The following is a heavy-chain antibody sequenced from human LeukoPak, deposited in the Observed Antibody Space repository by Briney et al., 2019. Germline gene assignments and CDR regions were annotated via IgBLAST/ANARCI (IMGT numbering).Heavy chain of an antibody. CDR1: GFTFSSYA. V-gene: IGHV3-23*01. CDR3: ATEMYYDYVWGSYPFFDY. CDR2: ISGSGGST. J-gene: IGHJ4*02. Sequence: GSLRLSCAASGFTFSSYAMSWVRQAPGKGLEWVSAISGSGGSTYYADSVKGRFTISRDNSKNTLYLQMNSLRAEDTAVYYCATEMYYDYVWGSYPFFDYWGQGTLVTVSS. D-gene: IGHD3-16*01.